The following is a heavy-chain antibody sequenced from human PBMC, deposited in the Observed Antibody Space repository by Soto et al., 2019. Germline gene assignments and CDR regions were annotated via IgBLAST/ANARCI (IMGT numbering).Heavy chain of an antibody. Sequence: ASVKVSCKASGYTFSNYGIHWVRQAPGQRLEWMGLINAGNGNTKYSQKFQGRVTLTRNTSISTAYMELSSLRSEDTAVYYCARGPNDFWSGYTYYYYGMDVWGQRTTVTVSS. V-gene: IGHV1-3*01. J-gene: IGHJ6*02. CDR1: GYTFSNYG. D-gene: IGHD3-3*01. CDR3: ARGPNDFWSGYTYYYYGMDV. CDR2: INAGNGNT.